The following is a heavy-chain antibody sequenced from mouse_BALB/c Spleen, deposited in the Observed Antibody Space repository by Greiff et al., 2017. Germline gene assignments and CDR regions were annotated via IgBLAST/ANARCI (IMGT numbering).Heavy chain of an antibody. Sequence: QVQLKQSGPGLVQPSQSLSITCTVSGFSLTSYGVHWVRQSPGKGLEWLGVIWSGGSTDYNAAFISRLSISKDNSKSQVFFKMNSLQANDTAIYYCAPHYDYDEGFAYWGQGTLVTVSA. D-gene: IGHD2-4*01. J-gene: IGHJ3*01. CDR2: IWSGGST. CDR3: APHYDYDEGFAY. CDR1: GFSLTSYG. V-gene: IGHV2-2*02.